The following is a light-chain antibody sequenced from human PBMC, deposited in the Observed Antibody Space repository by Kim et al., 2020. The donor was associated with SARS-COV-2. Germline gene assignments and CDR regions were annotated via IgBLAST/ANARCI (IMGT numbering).Light chain of an antibody. CDR2: GVT. Sequence: GQSVTISGTGTSSDIGGHNYVSWYQHHPGKAPKLMIFGVTRRPSGVPDRFSGSKSGNTASLTIFGLQAEDEADYYCCSFAGSYILIFGGGTQLTVL. CDR1: SSDIGGHNY. V-gene: IGLV2-11*01. CDR3: CSFAGSYILI. J-gene: IGLJ2*01.